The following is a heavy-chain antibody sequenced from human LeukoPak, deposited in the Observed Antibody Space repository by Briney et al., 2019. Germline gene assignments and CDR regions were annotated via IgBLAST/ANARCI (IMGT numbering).Heavy chain of an antibody. D-gene: IGHD5-12*01. CDR1: GFTFGKYW. Sequence: PGGSLRLSCVASGFTFGKYWMSWVRQAPGKGLEWVANIKLDGSEKNYVDSVKGRFTISRDNTKNSLYLQMNSLRVEDTAVYYCAGLRFDNWFDPWGQGTLVTVSS. V-gene: IGHV3-7*03. J-gene: IGHJ5*02. CDR3: AGLRFDNWFDP. CDR2: IKLDGSEK.